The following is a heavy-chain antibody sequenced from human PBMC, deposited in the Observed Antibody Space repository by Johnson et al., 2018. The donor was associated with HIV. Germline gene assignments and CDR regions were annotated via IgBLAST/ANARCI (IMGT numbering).Heavy chain of an antibody. Sequence: VQLVESGGSVVRRGGSLRLSCTASGFTFDDYGMSWVRQVPGKGLEWVSGINWNGDNTGYADSLKGRFTISRDNAKNSLYLQMNSLRAEDTALAYCARAFLSHYYGSSGPWVDAFEIWGQGTMVTVSS. CDR2: INWNGDNT. CDR3: ARAFLSHYYGSSGPWVDAFEI. V-gene: IGHV3-20*04. J-gene: IGHJ3*02. CDR1: GFTFDDYG. D-gene: IGHD3-22*01.